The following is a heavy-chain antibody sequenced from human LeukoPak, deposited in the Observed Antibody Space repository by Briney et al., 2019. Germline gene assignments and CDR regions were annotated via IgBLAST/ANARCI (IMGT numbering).Heavy chain of an antibody. J-gene: IGHJ5*02. CDR2: INPSGSST. CDR1: GYSFTSHY. CDR3: ARDNSVGDIAWWFDP. V-gene: IGHV1-46*01. D-gene: IGHD3-16*02. Sequence: ASVKVSCKASGYSFTSHYMHWVRQAPGQGLEWMGLINPSGSSTLYAQKFQGRVTMTRDMSTTTDYMELSSLRSEDTAVYYCARDNSVGDIAWWFDPWGQGTLVSVSS.